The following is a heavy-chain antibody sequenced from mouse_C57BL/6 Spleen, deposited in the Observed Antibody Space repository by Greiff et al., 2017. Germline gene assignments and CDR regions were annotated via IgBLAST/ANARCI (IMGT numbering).Heavy chain of an antibody. J-gene: IGHJ4*01. V-gene: IGHV1-4*01. CDR1: GYTFTSYT. Sequence: QVQLQQSGAELARPGASVKMSCKASGYTFTSYTMHWVKQRPGQGLEWIGYINPSSGYTKYNQKFKDKATLTADKSSSTAYMQLSILTSEYSAVYYCARSFYYSNWDYAMDYWGQGTSVTVSS. CDR3: ARSFYYSNWDYAMDY. D-gene: IGHD2-5*01. CDR2: INPSSGYT.